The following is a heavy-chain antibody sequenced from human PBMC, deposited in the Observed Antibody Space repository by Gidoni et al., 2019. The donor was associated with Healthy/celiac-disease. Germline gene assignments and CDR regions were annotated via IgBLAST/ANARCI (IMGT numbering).Heavy chain of an antibody. CDR1: GVSFSGYY. D-gene: IGHD6-6*01. CDR2: INHSGST. J-gene: IGHJ5*02. CDR3: ARGWIAARRARFDP. Sequence: QVQLQQWGAGLLKPSETMSLTCAVYGVSFSGYYWSWIRQPPGKGLEWIGEINHSGSTNYNPSLNRRVTISVDTSKNQFSLKLSSVTAADTAVYYCARGWIAARRARFDPWGQGTLVTVSS. V-gene: IGHV4-34*01.